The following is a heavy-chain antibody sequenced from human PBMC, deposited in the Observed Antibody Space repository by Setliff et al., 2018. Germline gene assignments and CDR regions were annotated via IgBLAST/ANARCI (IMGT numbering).Heavy chain of an antibody. Sequence: PSETLSLTCTVSGGSISSYDWSWIRQSPGKGLEWIGNIYYSGTTNYNPSLKSRVTISADTSKNQFSLRLTSVTAADTAIYYCASNWTGYPHRFDPWGQGTLVTVSS. D-gene: IGHD2-15*01. J-gene: IGHJ5*02. CDR3: ASNWTGYPHRFDP. CDR2: IYYSGTT. CDR1: GGSISSYD. V-gene: IGHV4-59*01.